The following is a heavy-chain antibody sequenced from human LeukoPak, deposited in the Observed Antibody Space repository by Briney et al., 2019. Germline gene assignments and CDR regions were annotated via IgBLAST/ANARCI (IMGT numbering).Heavy chain of an antibody. J-gene: IGHJ3*02. CDR1: GYTFTGYY. CDR2: FDPEDGET. V-gene: IGHV1-24*01. D-gene: IGHD3-10*01. CDR3: ASYGSGTFAFDI. Sequence: ASVKVSCKASGYTFTGYYIHWVRQAPGQGLEWMGGFDPEDGETIYAQKFQGRVTMTEDTSTDTAYMELSSLRSEDTAVYYCASYGSGTFAFDIWGQGTMVTVSS.